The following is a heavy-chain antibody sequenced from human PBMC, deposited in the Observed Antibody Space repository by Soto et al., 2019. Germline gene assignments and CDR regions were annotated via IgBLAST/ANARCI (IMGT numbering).Heavy chain of an antibody. Sequence: PGGSLRLSCVASGFTFSDYWIHWVRQAPGKELVWVSRVSNDGGFTIYADSVKGRFTISRDNAKNTVYLQMNSLRAEDTAVYYCERVGRDWFFYDYWGQRNLVTVSS. V-gene: IGHV3-74*01. CDR2: VSNDGGFT. CDR3: ERVGRDWFFYDY. D-gene: IGHD3-9*01. J-gene: IGHJ4*02. CDR1: GFTFSDYW.